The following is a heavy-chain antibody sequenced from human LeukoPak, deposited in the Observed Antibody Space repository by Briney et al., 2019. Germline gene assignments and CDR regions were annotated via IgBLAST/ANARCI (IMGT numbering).Heavy chain of an antibody. CDR2: IYYSGST. CDR1: GGSISSGGYY. CDR3: ARAAGGYCSSTSCYPIDY. Sequence: PSETLSLTCTVSGGSISSGGYYWSWIRQHPGKGLEWIGYIYYSGSTYYNPSLKSRVTISVDTSKNQFSLKLSSVTAADTAVYYCARAAGGYCSSTSCYPIDYWGQGTLVTVSS. D-gene: IGHD2-2*01. J-gene: IGHJ4*02. V-gene: IGHV4-31*03.